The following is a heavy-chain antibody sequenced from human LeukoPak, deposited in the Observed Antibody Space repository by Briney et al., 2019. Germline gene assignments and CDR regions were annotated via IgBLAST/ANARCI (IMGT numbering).Heavy chain of an antibody. J-gene: IGHJ3*01. CDR2: IRYDGSSK. V-gene: IGHV3-30*02. D-gene: IGHD3-10*01. CDR3: ARRRVLILFRELPRRGPFDV. Sequence: GGSLRLSCAASGFTFSSYGMHWVRQAPGKGLEWVAFIRYDGSSKYYADSVKGRFTISRDNSENTLYLQMNSLRAEDTAVYYCARRRVLILFRELPRRGPFDVWGQGTMVSVSS. CDR1: GFTFSSYG.